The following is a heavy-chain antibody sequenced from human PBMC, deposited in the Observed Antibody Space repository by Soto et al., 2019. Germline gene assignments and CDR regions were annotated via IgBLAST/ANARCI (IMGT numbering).Heavy chain of an antibody. J-gene: IGHJ6*02. D-gene: IGHD6-6*01. CDR1: GGTFSSYT. V-gene: IGHV1-69*04. Sequence: ASVKVSCKASGGTFSSYTISWVRQAPGQGLEWMGRIIPILGIANYAQKFQGRVTITADKSTSTAYMELSSLRSEDTAVYYCAREGGSSYYYYYGMDVWGQGTTVTVSS. CDR3: AREGGSSYYYYYGMDV. CDR2: IIPILGIA.